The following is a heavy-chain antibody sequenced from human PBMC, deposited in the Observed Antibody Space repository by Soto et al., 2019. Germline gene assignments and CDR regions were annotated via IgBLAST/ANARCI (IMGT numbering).Heavy chain of an antibody. Sequence: PGGSLRLSCAASGFTFSIYAMSLVLQAPGKGLEWVSAISGSGGSTYYADSVKGRFTISRDNSKNTLYLQMNSLRAEDTAVYYCAKDLALGYYDSSGYPNYWGQGTLVTVSS. V-gene: IGHV3-23*01. D-gene: IGHD3-22*01. CDR1: GFTFSIYA. J-gene: IGHJ4*02. CDR2: ISGSGGST. CDR3: AKDLALGYYDSSGYPNY.